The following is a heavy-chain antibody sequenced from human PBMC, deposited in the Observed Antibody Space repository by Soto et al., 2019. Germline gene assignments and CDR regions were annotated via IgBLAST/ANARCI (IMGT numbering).Heavy chain of an antibody. CDR1: GFTFSSYG. J-gene: IGHJ4*02. CDR3: AKRNYYDSLGPYYWYYFDT. Sequence: PGGSLRLSCAASGFTFSSYGMLWVRQAPGKGLEWVAGISYDGSNKYYADSVKGRFPISRDNSKSTLYLQMNSLRAEDTAVFYCAKRNYYDSLGPYYWYYFDTWGQGTLVTVSS. CDR2: ISYDGSNK. V-gene: IGHV3-30*18. D-gene: IGHD3-22*01.